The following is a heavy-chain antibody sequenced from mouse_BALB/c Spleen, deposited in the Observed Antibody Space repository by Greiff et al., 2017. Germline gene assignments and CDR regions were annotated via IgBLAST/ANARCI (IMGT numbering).Heavy chain of an antibody. Sequence: QVQLQQPGAELVKPGASVKLSCKASGYTFTSYWMHWVKQRPGQGLEWIGEINPSNGRTNYNEKFKSKATLTVDKSSSTAYMQLSSLTSEDSAVYYCARYDDDAIAYWGQGTLVTVSA. CDR2: INPSNGRT. CDR3: ARYDDDAIAY. D-gene: IGHD2-4*01. J-gene: IGHJ3*01. V-gene: IGHV1S81*02. CDR1: GYTFTSYW.